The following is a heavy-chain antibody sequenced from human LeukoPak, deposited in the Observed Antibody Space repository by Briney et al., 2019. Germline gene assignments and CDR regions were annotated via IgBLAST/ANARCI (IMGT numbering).Heavy chain of an antibody. CDR1: GFTFGDYA. CDR2: IRSKAYGGTT. CDR3: TRVPLYGSGSANWFDL. Sequence: GGSLRLSCTASGFTFGDYAMSWVRQAPGKGLEWVGFIRSKAYGGTTEYAASVKGRFTISRDDSKSIAYLQMNSLKTEDTAVYYCTRVPLYGSGSANWFDLWGQGTLVTVSS. V-gene: IGHV3-49*04. D-gene: IGHD3-10*01. J-gene: IGHJ5*02.